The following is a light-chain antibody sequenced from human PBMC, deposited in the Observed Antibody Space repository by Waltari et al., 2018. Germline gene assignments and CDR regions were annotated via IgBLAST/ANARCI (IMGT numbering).Light chain of an antibody. J-gene: IGLJ1*01. V-gene: IGLV2-14*03. CDR3: SSYTSSGTRV. Sequence: QPPLTQPASVSGSVGQSITTSSTGTSDDIGTYNFVSWYQQYPGKAPKLIIYDVTDRPSGISHRFSGSKSGNTASLIISGLQDEDEADYHCSSYTSSGTRVFGTGTTVTVL. CDR1: SDDIGTYNF. CDR2: DVT.